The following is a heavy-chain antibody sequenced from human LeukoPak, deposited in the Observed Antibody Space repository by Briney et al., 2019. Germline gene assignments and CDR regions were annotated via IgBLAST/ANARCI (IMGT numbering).Heavy chain of an antibody. J-gene: IGHJ4*02. CDR2: IYYSGNT. CDR3: AREIGYSSGWSSY. D-gene: IGHD6-19*01. Sequence: PSETLSLTCTVSGGSISSSSYYWDWIRQAPGKGLEWIGSIYYSGNTYYNPSLKSRATASGDRSKNQFSLKLISVTAADTAVYYCAREIGYSSGWSSYWGQGTLVTVSS. V-gene: IGHV4-39*07. CDR1: GGSISSSSYY.